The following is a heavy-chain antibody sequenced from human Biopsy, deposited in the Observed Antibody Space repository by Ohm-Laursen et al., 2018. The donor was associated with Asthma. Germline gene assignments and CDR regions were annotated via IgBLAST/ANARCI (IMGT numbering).Heavy chain of an antibody. J-gene: IGHJ4*02. CDR1: GFTFSSYS. CDR3: ARFKRGYSYGYAGVFDC. V-gene: IGHV3-48*02. CDR2: ISSSSTI. D-gene: IGHD5-18*01. Sequence: SLRLSCAASGFTFSSYSMNWVRQAPGKGLEWVSYISSSSTIYYADSVKGRFTISRDNAKNSLYLQMNSLRDEDTAVYYCARFKRGYSYGYAGVFDCWGQGTLVTVSS.